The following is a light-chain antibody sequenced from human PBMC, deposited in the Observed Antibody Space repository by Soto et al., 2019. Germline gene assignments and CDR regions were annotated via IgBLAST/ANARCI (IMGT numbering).Light chain of an antibody. V-gene: IGKV3-11*01. CDR3: QQRSNWPLT. J-gene: IGKJ4*01. CDR2: DAS. Sequence: EIVLPQSPATLSLSPGERVTLSCRASQSVSSYLAWYQQKPGQAPRLLIYDASNRATGIPARFSGGGSGTDFTLTISSLEPEDFAVYYCQQRSNWPLTFGGGTKVEIK. CDR1: QSVSSY.